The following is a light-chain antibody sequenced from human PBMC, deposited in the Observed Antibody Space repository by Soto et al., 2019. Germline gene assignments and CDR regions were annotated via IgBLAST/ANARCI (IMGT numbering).Light chain of an antibody. CDR3: QQYNNWPAIT. CDR2: GAS. CDR1: QNIISN. V-gene: IGKV3D-15*01. Sequence: IGLVEAPGTLALSPGERGTPSWRANQNIISNLAWYQQKPGQAPRLLIYGASTRATGIPARFSGSGSGTEFTLTISSLQSEDFAVYYCQQYNNWPAITFGQGTRLEIK. J-gene: IGKJ5*01.